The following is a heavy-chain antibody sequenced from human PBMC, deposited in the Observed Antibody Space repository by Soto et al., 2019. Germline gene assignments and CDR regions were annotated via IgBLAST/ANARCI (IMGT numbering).Heavy chain of an antibody. CDR1: GFTFSSYA. D-gene: IGHD4-17*01. CDR2: ISGSGDST. CDR3: AKRTVGWYFDL. Sequence: EVQLLESGGGLVQPGGSLRLSCAASGFTFSSYAMSWVRQAPGKGLEWVSAISGSGDSTYYADSVKGRFTISRDNSKNTQYLQMNILRAEDTAVYYCAKRTVGWYFDLWGRGTLVTVSS. J-gene: IGHJ2*01. V-gene: IGHV3-23*01.